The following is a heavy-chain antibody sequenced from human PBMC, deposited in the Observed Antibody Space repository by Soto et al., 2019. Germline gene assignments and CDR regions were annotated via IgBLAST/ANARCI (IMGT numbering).Heavy chain of an antibody. V-gene: IGHV3-48*01. CDR1: GFTFSSYS. CDR3: ARDWVSFTMVRGVIPDY. D-gene: IGHD3-10*01. Sequence: GGSLRLSCAASGFTFSSYSMNWVRQAPGKGLEWVSYISSSSSTIYYADSVKGRFTISRDNAKNSLYLQMNSLRAEDTAVYYCARDWVSFTMVRGVIPDYWGQGTLVTVSS. J-gene: IGHJ4*02. CDR2: ISSSSSTI.